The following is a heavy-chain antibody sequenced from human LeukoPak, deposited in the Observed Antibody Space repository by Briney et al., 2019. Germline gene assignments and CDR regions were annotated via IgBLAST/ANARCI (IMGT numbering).Heavy chain of an antibody. CDR1: GGSISSYY. CDR3: ARDRGEALDY. V-gene: IGHV4-59*01. J-gene: IGHJ4*02. Sequence: PSEALSLTCTVSGGSISSYYWSWIRQPPGKGLEWIGYIFYSGSTEYNPSLKSRVTISVDTSKNQFSLKLNSVTAADTAVYYCARDRGEALDYWGQGTLVTVSS. D-gene: IGHD3-16*01. CDR2: IFYSGST.